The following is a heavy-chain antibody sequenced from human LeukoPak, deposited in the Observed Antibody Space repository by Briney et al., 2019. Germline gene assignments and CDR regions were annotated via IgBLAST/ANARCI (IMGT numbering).Heavy chain of an antibody. CDR2: IRYDGSNK. CDR1: GFTFRSYA. J-gene: IGHJ4*02. D-gene: IGHD3-22*01. V-gene: IGHV3-30*02. CDR3: AKEIDTSGYSPFDY. Sequence: GGSLRLSCAASGFTFRSYAMSWVRQAPGKGLEWVAFIRYDGSNKYYVDSVKGRFTISRDNSKNILYLQMNSLRAEDTAVYYCAKEIDTSGYSPFDYWGQGTLVTVST.